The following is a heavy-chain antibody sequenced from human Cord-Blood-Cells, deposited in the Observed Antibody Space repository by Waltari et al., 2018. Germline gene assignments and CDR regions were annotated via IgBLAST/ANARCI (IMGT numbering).Heavy chain of an antibody. D-gene: IGHD3-16*02. CDR2: IWYDGSNK. CDR1: GFTFSSYG. V-gene: IGHV3-33*01. Sequence: QVQLVESGGGVVQPGRSLRLSCAASGFTFSSYGRPCARPAPGKGLEWVAVIWYDGSNKYYADSVKGRFTISRDNSKNTLYLQMNSLRAEDTAVYYCARREGVWGSYRYGGVDYWGQGTLVTVSS. CDR3: ARREGVWGSYRYGGVDY. J-gene: IGHJ4*02.